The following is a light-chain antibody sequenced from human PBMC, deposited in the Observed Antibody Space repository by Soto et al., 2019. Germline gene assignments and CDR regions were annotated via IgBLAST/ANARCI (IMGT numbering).Light chain of an antibody. CDR1: SSDVGGYNY. CDR3: CSSAGSYTHV. CDR2: DVS. J-gene: IGLJ1*01. V-gene: IGLV2-11*01. Sequence: QSALTQPRSVSGSPGQSVTISCTGTSSDVGGYNYVSWYQQHPGKAPKLMIYDVSKRPSGVPDRFSGSKSGNTASLTISGLQAEDEADYYRCSSAGSYTHVFGTGTKVTVL.